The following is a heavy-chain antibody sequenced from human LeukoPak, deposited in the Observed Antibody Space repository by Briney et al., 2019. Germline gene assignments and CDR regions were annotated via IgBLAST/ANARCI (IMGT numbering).Heavy chain of an antibody. V-gene: IGHV3-23*01. CDR3: AELNGRINWFDP. CDR1: GFTFDTYD. J-gene: IGHJ5*02. CDR2: IIAGGRGAT. Sequence: GGSLRLSCTASGFTFDTYDMGWVRQAPWKGLEWVATIIAGGRGATYYADSVKGRFTLSRDRSKKTLSLQMNRLRVEDTGIYYCAELNGRINWFDPWGQGTHVTVSS. D-gene: IGHD1-7*01.